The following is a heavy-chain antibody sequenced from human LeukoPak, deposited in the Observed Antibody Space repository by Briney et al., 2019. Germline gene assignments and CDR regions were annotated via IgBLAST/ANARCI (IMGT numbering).Heavy chain of an antibody. D-gene: IGHD6-13*01. CDR2: ISSSGSTI. J-gene: IGHJ4*02. Sequence: GGSLRLSCAASGFSFSSYEMSWVRQASGKGLEWVSYISSSGSTIYDADSVKGRFTISRDNAKNTLYLQMNSLTAEDTAMYYCSRAPNSSTGYMGGGFDYWGQGTLVTVSS. CDR3: SRAPNSSTGYMGGGFDY. V-gene: IGHV3-48*03. CDR1: GFSFSSYE.